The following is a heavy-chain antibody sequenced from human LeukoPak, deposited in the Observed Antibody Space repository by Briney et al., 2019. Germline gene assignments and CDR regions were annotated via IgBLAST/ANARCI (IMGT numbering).Heavy chain of an antibody. D-gene: IGHD3-10*01. V-gene: IGHV3-30*03. CDR1: GFTFSSYG. CDR2: ISYDGSNK. CDR3: ARDRRVRGVIAGFDY. Sequence: PGRSLRLSCAASGFTFSSYGMHWVRQAPGKGLEWVAVISYDGSNKYYADSVKGRFTISRDNSKNTLYLQMNSLRAEDTAVYYCARDRRVRGVIAGFDYWGQGTLVTVSS. J-gene: IGHJ4*02.